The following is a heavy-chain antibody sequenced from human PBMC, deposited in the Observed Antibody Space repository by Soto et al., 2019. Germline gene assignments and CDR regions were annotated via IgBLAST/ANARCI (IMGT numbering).Heavy chain of an antibody. Sequence: ASVKVSCKASGYTFSNYAIHWVRQAPGQRLEWMGWVNAGNGNIKYSQKLQGRVTITRDTSASTVYMELNSLRSEDTAVYYCASGGRPTIFGVRGSYGMDVGGQGTTVTVS. J-gene: IGHJ6*02. CDR1: GYTFSNYA. CDR2: VNAGNGNI. D-gene: IGHD3-3*01. CDR3: ASGGRPTIFGVRGSYGMDV. V-gene: IGHV1-3*01.